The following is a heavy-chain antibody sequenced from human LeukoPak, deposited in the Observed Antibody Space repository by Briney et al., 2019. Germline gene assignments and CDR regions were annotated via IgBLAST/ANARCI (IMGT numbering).Heavy chain of an antibody. V-gene: IGHV4-34*01. Sequence: SETLSLTCAVYGGSFSGYYWSWIRQPPGKGLEWIGEINHSGSTNYNPSLKSRVTISVDTSKNQFSLKLSSVTAADTAVYYCAGQRVVVTEGFDYWGQGTLVTVSS. D-gene: IGHD2-15*01. J-gene: IGHJ4*02. CDR1: GGSFSGYY. CDR3: AGQRVVVTEGFDY. CDR2: INHSGST.